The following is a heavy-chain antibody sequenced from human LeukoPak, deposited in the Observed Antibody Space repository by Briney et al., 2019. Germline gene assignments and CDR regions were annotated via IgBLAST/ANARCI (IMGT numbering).Heavy chain of an antibody. CDR1: GYTFTAYY. D-gene: IGHD3-22*01. CDR2: INPNSGGT. CDR3: ARDRSGSGAFDI. V-gene: IGHV1-2*02. J-gene: IGHJ3*02. Sequence: ASVKVSCKASGYTFTAYYIHWVRQAPGQGLEWMGWINPNSGGTNYAQKFQGRVTMTRDTSISTAYMELSRLRSDDTAVYYCARDRSGSGAFDIWGQGTMVTVSS.